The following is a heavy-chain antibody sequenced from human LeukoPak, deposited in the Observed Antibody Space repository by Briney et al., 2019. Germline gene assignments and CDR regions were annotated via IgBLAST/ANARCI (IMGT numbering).Heavy chain of an antibody. V-gene: IGHV5-51*01. CDR3: ARGTDIDY. Sequence: GESLKISCKGSGYIFPSHWIVWVRQMPGKGLEWMGIIYPGDSETRYSPSFEGQVTISADKSTYTAYLQWSSLKASDTAMYYCARGTDIDYWGQGTLVTVSS. J-gene: IGHJ4*02. CDR2: IYPGDSET. CDR1: GYIFPSHW.